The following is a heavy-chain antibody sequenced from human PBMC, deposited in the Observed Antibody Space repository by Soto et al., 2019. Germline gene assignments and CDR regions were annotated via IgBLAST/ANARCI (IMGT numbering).Heavy chain of an antibody. J-gene: IGHJ5*02. CDR1: GFTFSSYS. CDR2: ISSSSSYI. D-gene: IGHD6-13*01. Sequence: GSLRLSCAASGFTFSSYSMNWVRQAPGKGLEWVSSISSSSSYIYYADSVKGRFTISRDNAKNSLYLQMNSLRAEDTAVYYCAREGEYSSSWPRVWFDPWGQGTLVTVSS. V-gene: IGHV3-21*01. CDR3: AREGEYSSSWPRVWFDP.